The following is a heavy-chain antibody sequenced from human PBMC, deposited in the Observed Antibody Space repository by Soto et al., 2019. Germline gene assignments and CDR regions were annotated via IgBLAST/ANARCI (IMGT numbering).Heavy chain of an antibody. D-gene: IGHD2-2*01. Sequence: GGSLRLSCAASGFTFSSYGMHWVRQAPGKGLEWVAVISYDGSNKYYADSVKGRFTISRDNSKNTLYLQMNSLGAEDTAVYYCAKEGGYCSSTSCYSSWFDPWGQGTLVTVSS. J-gene: IGHJ5*02. CDR1: GFTFSSYG. V-gene: IGHV3-30*18. CDR2: ISYDGSNK. CDR3: AKEGGYCSSTSCYSSWFDP.